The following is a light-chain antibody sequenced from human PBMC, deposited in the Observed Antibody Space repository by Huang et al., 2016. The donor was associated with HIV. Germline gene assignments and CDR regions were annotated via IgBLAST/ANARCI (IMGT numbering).Light chain of an antibody. V-gene: IGKV3-11*01. CDR1: QSVSSY. CDR3: QQHSNWPL. CDR2: DTS. Sequence: ELVLTQSPATWSLSPGQRATLSCRASQSVSSYLAWYQQKPGQAPRLIIYDTSKRATGVPARFSGSGSGTDFTLTINRLEPEDFAVYYCQQHSNWPLLGQGTKLEI. J-gene: IGKJ2*01.